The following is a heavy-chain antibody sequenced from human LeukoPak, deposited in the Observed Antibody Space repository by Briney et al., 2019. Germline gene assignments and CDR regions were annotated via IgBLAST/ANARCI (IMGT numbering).Heavy chain of an antibody. CDR1: GYTFTGYY. CDR2: ISAHKGET. CDR3: AREGSSGYYYLYYFDY. J-gene: IGHJ4*02. Sequence: ASVKVSCKASGYTFTGYYMHWVRQAPGQGLEWMGWISAHKGETEYAQKFQGRVTMTRDTSTSTVYMELSSLRSEDTAVYYCAREGSSGYYYLYYFDYWGQGTLVTVSS. D-gene: IGHD3-22*01. V-gene: IGHV1-2*02.